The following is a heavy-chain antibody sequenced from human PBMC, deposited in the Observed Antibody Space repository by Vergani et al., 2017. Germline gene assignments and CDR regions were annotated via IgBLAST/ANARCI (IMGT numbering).Heavy chain of an antibody. CDR1: GFTFSSYW. J-gene: IGHJ4*02. CDR3: ARDLGSLRFLEDYFDY. D-gene: IGHD3-3*01. CDR2: IKQDGSEK. V-gene: IGHV3-7*03. Sequence: EVQLVESGGGLVQPGGSLRLSCAASGFTFSSYWMSWVRQAPGKGLEWVANIKQDGSEKYYVDSVKGRFTISRDNAKNSLYLQMNSLRAEDTAVYYCARDLGSLRFLEDYFDYWGQGTLVTVSS.